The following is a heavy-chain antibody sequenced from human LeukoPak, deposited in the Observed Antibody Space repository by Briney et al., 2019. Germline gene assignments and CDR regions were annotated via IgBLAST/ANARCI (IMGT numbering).Heavy chain of an antibody. Sequence: GGSLRLSCAASGFTFSSYWMHWVRQAPGNGLVWVSRINSDGSSTSYADSVKGRFTISRDNAKNTLYLQMNSLRAEDTAVYYCAREKYYYGSGNWFDPWGQGTLVTVSS. CDR1: GFTFSSYW. J-gene: IGHJ5*02. D-gene: IGHD3-10*01. CDR2: INSDGSST. CDR3: AREKYYYGSGNWFDP. V-gene: IGHV3-74*01.